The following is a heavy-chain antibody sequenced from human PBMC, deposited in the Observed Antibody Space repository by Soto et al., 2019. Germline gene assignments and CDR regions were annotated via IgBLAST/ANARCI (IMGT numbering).Heavy chain of an antibody. CDR1: GGSIGGGGDY. J-gene: IGHJ4*02. CDR3: ARERSPVRYFDY. CDR2: IYYNGNT. V-gene: IGHV4-31*03. Sequence: PSETLSLTCTVSGGSIGGGGDYWSWIRQHPGKGLEFIGYIYYNGNTYYNPSLKSRVTISIDTSENQFSLKLNSVTAADTAVYFCARERSPVRYFDYWGQGALVTVSS.